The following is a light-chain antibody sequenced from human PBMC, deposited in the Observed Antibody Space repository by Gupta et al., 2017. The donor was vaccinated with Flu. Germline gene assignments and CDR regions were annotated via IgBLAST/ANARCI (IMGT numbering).Light chain of an antibody. V-gene: IGLV1-44*01. CDR1: SSNIGSNT. CDR2: SNN. CDR3: AAWDDSLNGRV. J-gene: IGLJ3*02. Sequence: QSVLPQPPSASVTPGQRVTTSCSGSSSNIGSNTVNWYQQLPGTAPKLLIYSNNQRPSGVPDRFSGSKSGTSASLAISGLQSEDEADYYCAAWDDSLNGRVFGGGTKLTVL.